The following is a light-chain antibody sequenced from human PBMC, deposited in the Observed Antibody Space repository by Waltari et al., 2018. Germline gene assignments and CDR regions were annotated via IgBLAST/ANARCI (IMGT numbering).Light chain of an antibody. Sequence: DLPMTQSPSSLSASLGNSITITGRASQGIISYLNWYQQKPGKAPKLLIYAASSLQSGVPSRFSGSGSGTDFTLTISSLQPEDFATYYCQQSYSTPLTFGGGTKVEIK. V-gene: IGKV1-39*01. CDR1: QGIISY. J-gene: IGKJ4*01. CDR2: AAS. CDR3: QQSYSTPLT.